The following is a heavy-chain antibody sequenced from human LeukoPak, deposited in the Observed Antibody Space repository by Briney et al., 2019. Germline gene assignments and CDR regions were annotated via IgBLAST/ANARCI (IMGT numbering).Heavy chain of an antibody. CDR3: ARVDYDFWSGYYPGDNYFDY. J-gene: IGHJ4*02. Sequence: GASVKVSCKASGYTFTGYYMHWVRQAPGQGLEWMGWINPNSGGTNYAQKFQGRVTMTRDTSISTAYMELSRLRSDDTAVYYCARVDYDFWSGYYPGDNYFDYWGQGTLVTVSS. CDR2: INPNSGGT. V-gene: IGHV1-2*02. CDR1: GYTFTGYY. D-gene: IGHD3-3*01.